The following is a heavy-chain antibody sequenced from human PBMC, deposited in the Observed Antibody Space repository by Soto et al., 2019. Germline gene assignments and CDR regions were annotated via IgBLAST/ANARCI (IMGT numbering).Heavy chain of an antibody. CDR1: GYSFTSYW. Sequence: GESLKISCKGSGYSFTSYWIGWVRQMPGKGLEWMGIIYPGDSDTRYSPSFQGQVTISADKSISTAYLQWSSLKASDTAMYYCARLTLAHDRSGYHXFDYWGLATLVTVSS. CDR3: ARLTLAHDRSGYHXFDY. D-gene: IGHD3-22*01. J-gene: IGHJ4*02. V-gene: IGHV5-51*01. CDR2: IYPGDSDT.